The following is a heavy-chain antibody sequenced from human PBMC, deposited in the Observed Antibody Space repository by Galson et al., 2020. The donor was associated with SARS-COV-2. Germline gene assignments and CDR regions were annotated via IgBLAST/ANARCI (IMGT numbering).Heavy chain of an antibody. CDR1: GGSISSGGYY. D-gene: IGHD2-8*02. J-gene: IGHJ6*02. V-gene: IGHV4-31*03. Sequence: SETLSLTCTVSGGSISSGGYYWSWIRQHPGKGLEWIGYIYYSGSTYYNPSLKSRVTISVDTSKNQFSLKLSSVTAADTAVYYCARDHWWWFGGSYYYYGMDVWGQGTTVTVSS. CDR3: ARDHWWWFGGSYYYYGMDV. CDR2: IYYSGST.